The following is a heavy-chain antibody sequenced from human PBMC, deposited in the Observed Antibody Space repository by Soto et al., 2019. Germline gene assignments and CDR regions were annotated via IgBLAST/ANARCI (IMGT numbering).Heavy chain of an antibody. CDR2: INAGNGNT. Sequence: ASVKVSCKASGCTFTSYAMHWVRQAPGQRLEWMGWINAGNGNTKYSQKFQGRVTITRDTSASTAYMELSSLRSEDTAVYYCARDLVAGTFWFDPWGQGTLVTVSS. CDR1: GCTFTSYA. V-gene: IGHV1-3*01. J-gene: IGHJ5*02. CDR3: ARDLVAGTFWFDP. D-gene: IGHD6-19*01.